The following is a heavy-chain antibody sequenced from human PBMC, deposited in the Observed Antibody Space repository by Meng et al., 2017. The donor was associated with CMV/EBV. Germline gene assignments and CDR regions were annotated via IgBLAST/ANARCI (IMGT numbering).Heavy chain of an antibody. J-gene: IGHJ4*02. CDR2: ISYDGINK. V-gene: IGHV3-30-3*01. Sequence: FSTYVMHRVREGPGKGLEWVALISYDGINKYYADSVTGRFTISRDDSKNTLYMQMNSLKTEDTAVYYCARAKHLGYCSAGSCYSMGYWGQGSLVTVSS. CDR3: ARAKHLGYCSAGSCYSMGY. CDR1: FSTYV. D-gene: IGHD2-15*01.